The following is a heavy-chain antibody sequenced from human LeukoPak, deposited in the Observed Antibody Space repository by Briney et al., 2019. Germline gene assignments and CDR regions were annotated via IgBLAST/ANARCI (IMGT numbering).Heavy chain of an antibody. V-gene: IGHV1-46*01. CDR3: ARSYEDTASYY. D-gene: IGHD5-18*01. CDR1: GYTFTSYY. J-gene: IGHJ4*02. Sequence: ASVKVSCKASGYTFTSYYIHWVRQAPGQGLEWMGVINPSGGSTYYAQNFQGGVTMTRDTSTSTVYVELSSLRSEDTAVYYCARSYEDTASYYWGQGTLVTVSS. CDR2: INPSGGST.